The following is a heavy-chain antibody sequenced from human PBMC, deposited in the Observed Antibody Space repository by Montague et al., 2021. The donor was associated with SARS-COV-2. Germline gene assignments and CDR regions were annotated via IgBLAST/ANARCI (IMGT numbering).Heavy chain of an antibody. J-gene: IGHJ4*02. V-gene: IGHV3-23*01. CDR1: GFTFSNYG. CDR3: AKCTHYYASGTYYNTYYFDH. Sequence: SLRLSCAASGFTFSNYGMSWVRQAPGKGLEWVSLISDTCANTHYAHSVKGRFTISRDNSKNTVLLQMNSLRAEDTAVCYCAKCTHYYASGTYYNTYYFDHWGQGTLVTVSS. CDR2: ISDTCANT. D-gene: IGHD3-10*01.